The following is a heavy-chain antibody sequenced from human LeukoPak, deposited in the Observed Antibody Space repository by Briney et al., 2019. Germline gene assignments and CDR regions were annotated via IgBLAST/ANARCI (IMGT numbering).Heavy chain of an antibody. CDR3: ARPPAAGTDY. CDR1: GYTFTDYF. CDR2: INPNSGGT. J-gene: IGHJ4*02. D-gene: IGHD6-13*01. Sequence: GASVKVSCKASGYTFTDYFIHWVRRAPGQGLEWMGWINPNSGGTNYAQKFQGRVTLTRDTSISTAYLDLSRLRSDDTAVYYCARPPAAGTDYWGQGALVTVSS. V-gene: IGHV1-2*02.